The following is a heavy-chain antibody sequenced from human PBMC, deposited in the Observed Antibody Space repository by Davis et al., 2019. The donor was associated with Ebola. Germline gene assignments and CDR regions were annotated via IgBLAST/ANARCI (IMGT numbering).Heavy chain of an antibody. J-gene: IGHJ2*01. V-gene: IGHV4-59*01. CDR2: IYYSGST. D-gene: IGHD7-27*01. CDR3: ARTLGRDWYFDL. Sequence: PSATLSLTCTVSGGSISSYYWSWIRQPPGKGLEWIGYIYYSGSTNYNPSLKSRVTISVDTSKNQFSLKLSSVPAADTAVYYCARTLGRDWYFDLWGRGTLVTVSS. CDR1: GGSISSYY.